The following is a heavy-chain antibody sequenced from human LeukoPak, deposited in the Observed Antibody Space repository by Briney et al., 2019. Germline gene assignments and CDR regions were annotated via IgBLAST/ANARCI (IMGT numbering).Heavy chain of an antibody. V-gene: IGHV1-46*01. Sequence: ASVKVSCKASGYSFTSHYMHWVRQAPGQGLEWMGLINPSGSSTLYAQKFQGRVTITADKSTSTAYMELSSLRSEDTAVYYCARDPLGIQLWAKPYYFDYWGQGTLVTVSS. D-gene: IGHD5-18*01. CDR3: ARDPLGIQLWAKPYYFDY. CDR2: INPSGSST. J-gene: IGHJ4*02. CDR1: GYSFTSHY.